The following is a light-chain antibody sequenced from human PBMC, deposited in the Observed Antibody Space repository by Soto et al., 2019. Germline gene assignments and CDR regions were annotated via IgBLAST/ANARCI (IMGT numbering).Light chain of an antibody. CDR2: GAS. J-gene: IGKJ4*01. CDR1: QTISDTF. V-gene: IGKV3-20*01. CDR3: QQFGVSPT. Sequence: EIVLTQSPGTLSLSPGERATLSCRASQTISDTFLAWYQQKPGQAPRLLIYGASSRATDIPDRFSGTGSGTDFTLTIDRLEAEDFAVYYCQQFGVSPTFGGGTKVEIK.